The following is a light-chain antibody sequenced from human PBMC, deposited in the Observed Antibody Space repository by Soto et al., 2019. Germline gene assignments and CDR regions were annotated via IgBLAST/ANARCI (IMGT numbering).Light chain of an antibody. V-gene: IGLV3-1*01. J-gene: IGLJ1*01. CDR1: KLGNKF. Sequence: SYELTQPPSVSVSPGQTARITCSGEKLGNKFPCWYQVKPGQSPVLVIYRGNNRPSGIPERFSGSSSGNTATLTISGTQAMDEADYYCQAWDSSIHYVFGTGTKVTVL. CDR2: RGN. CDR3: QAWDSSIHYV.